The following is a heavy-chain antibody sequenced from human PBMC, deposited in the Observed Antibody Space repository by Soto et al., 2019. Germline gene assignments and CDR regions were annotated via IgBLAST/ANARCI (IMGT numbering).Heavy chain of an antibody. CDR1: GYTFTGYY. Sequence: QVQLVQSGAEVKKPGASVKVSCKASGYTFTGYYMHWVRQAPGQGLEWMGWINPNSGGTNYAQKFQGRVTITADKSTSTAYMELSSLRSEDTAVYYCASGMDSSSAGEPFDYWGQGTLVTVSS. J-gene: IGHJ4*02. D-gene: IGHD6-6*01. V-gene: IGHV1-2*02. CDR2: INPNSGGT. CDR3: ASGMDSSSAGEPFDY.